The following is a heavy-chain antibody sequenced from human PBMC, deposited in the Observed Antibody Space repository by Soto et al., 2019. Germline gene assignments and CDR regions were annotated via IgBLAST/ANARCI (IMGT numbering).Heavy chain of an antibody. Sequence: QVQLQESGPGLVKPSQTLSLTCTVSGGSISSGGYYWSWIRQHPGKGLEWIGYIYYSGSTYSNPSLKSRVTISVDPYKNQFSLKLSSVTAADTAVYYCALGAGDTPWYFDLWGRGTLVTVSS. CDR1: GGSISSGGYY. CDR2: IYYSGST. J-gene: IGHJ2*01. CDR3: ALGAGDTPWYFDL. V-gene: IGHV4-31*03. D-gene: IGHD7-27*01.